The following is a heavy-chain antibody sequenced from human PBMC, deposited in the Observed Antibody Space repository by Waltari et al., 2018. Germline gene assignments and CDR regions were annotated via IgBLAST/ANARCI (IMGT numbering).Heavy chain of an antibody. CDR3: ATAHPRNYYGSGTYQFDF. V-gene: IGHV4-59*02. CDR2: VRFSGKT. CDR1: GASVTTSD. J-gene: IGHJ4*02. Sequence: QVQLQESGPGLLKPSETLSLTCTVSGASVTTSDWNWIRQSPGKGLEWLGYVRFSGKTNTNPPLGGGLEMSTDTSNTRVYLELSSVTAADTAVYYCATAHPRNYYGSGTYQFDFWGRGTLVTVSS. D-gene: IGHD3-10*01.